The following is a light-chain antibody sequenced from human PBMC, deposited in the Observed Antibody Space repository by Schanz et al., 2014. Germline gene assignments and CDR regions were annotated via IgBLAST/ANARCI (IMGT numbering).Light chain of an antibody. V-gene: IGKV3-20*01. Sequence: DIVLTQSPGTLSLSPGERATLSCRASQSVSSSYLAWYQQKPGQAPRLLIYGASNRATGIPVRFSGSGSGTDFALTISRLELEDFAVYYCQQYSSSPDTFGQGTKLEIK. J-gene: IGKJ2*01. CDR2: GAS. CDR3: QQYSSSPDT. CDR1: QSVSSSY.